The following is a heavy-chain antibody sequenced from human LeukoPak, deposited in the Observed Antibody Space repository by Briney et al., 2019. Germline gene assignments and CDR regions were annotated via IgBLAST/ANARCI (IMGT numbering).Heavy chain of an antibody. CDR3: ARGCSSTSCEGDAFDI. J-gene: IGHJ3*02. CDR2: IYYSGST. D-gene: IGHD2-2*01. CDR1: GGSISGYY. Sequence: SETLSLTCTVSGGSISGYYWSWIRQPPGKGPEWTGYIYYSGSTNYNPSLKSRVTISVDTSKNQFSLKMNSVTAADTAVYYCARGCSSTSCEGDAFDIRGQGTMVTVSS. V-gene: IGHV4-59*08.